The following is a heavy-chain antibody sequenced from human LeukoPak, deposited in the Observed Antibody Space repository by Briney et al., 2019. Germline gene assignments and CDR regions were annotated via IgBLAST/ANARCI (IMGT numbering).Heavy chain of an antibody. CDR2: INHSGST. J-gene: IGHJ4*02. Sequence: PSETLSLTCAVYGGSFSGYYWSWIRQPPGKGLEWIGKINHSGSTNYNPSLKSRVAISVDTSKNQFSLKLSSVTAADTAVYYCARAITMVRDLYYFDYWGQGTLVTVSS. D-gene: IGHD3-10*01. CDR3: ARAITMVRDLYYFDY. V-gene: IGHV4-34*01. CDR1: GGSFSGYY.